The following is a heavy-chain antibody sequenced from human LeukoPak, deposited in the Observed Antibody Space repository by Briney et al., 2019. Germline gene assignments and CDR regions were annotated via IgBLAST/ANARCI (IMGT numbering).Heavy chain of an antibody. CDR1: GFTFSGYA. CDR3: AKDKTLGGYCSSTSCPGNWFDP. J-gene: IGHJ5*02. Sequence: GGSLRLSCAASGFTFSGYAMSWVRQAPGKGLEWVSAISGSGGSTYYADSVKGRFTISRDNSKNTLYLQVNSLRAEDTAVYYCAKDKTLGGYCSSTSCPGNWFDPWGQGTLVTVSS. D-gene: IGHD2-2*01. V-gene: IGHV3-23*01. CDR2: ISGSGGST.